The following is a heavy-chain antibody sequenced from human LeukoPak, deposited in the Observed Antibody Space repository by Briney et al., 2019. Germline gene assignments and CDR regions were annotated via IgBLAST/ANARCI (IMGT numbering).Heavy chain of an antibody. CDR1: GFTFSSYS. D-gene: IGHD6-13*01. Sequence: PGGSLRLSCAASGFTFSSYSMNWARQAPGKGLEWVSYISSSSTIYYADSVKGRFTISRDNAKTSLYLQMNSLRAEDTAVYYCARDRVKPQAKEDWFDPWGQGTLVTVSS. CDR2: ISSSSTI. CDR3: ARDRVKPQAKEDWFDP. V-gene: IGHV3-48*01. J-gene: IGHJ5*02.